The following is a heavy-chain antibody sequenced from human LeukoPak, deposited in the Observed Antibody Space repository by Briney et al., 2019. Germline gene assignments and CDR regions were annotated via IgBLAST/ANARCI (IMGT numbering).Heavy chain of an antibody. CDR2: IDHSGRT. V-gene: IGHV4-4*02. CDR1: GGSSSSSNW. J-gene: IGHJ4*02. D-gene: IGHD2-2*01. Sequence: PSGTLSLTCAVSGGSSSSSNWWNWVRQPPGKGLEWIGEIDHSGRTNYNPSLKSRVTISVDKSKNQISLKLSSVTAADTAVYYCASLTDIVVVPAAIWGQGTLVTVSS. CDR3: ASLTDIVVVPAAI.